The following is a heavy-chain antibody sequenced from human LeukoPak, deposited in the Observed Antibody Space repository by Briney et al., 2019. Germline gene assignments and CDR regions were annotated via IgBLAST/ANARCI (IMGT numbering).Heavy chain of an antibody. V-gene: IGHV1-46*01. CDR1: GYTFTSYY. D-gene: IGHD3-22*01. J-gene: IGHJ4*02. CDR2: INPSGGST. Sequence: GASVKVSCKASGYTFTSYYMHWVRQAPGQGLEWMGIINPSGGSTSYAQKFQGRVTMTRDMSTSTVYMELSSLRSEDTAVYYCVRSLPTMIAGIDYWGQGTLVTVSS. CDR3: VRSLPTMIAGIDY.